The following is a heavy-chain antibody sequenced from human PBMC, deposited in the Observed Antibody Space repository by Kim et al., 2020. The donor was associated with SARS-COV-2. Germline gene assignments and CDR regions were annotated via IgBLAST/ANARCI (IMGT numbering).Heavy chain of an antibody. Sequence: GGSLRPSCGASGFTFSSFSFNWIRQAPGKGLEWISYITIGGDGTQYADSVRGRFTISRDNVHNLIYLQMNSLRHEDTAIYYCARDKAYAFDIWGHGTMVT. V-gene: IGHV3-48*02. CDR1: GFTFSSFS. CDR3: ARDKAYAFDI. J-gene: IGHJ3*02. CDR2: ITIGGDGT.